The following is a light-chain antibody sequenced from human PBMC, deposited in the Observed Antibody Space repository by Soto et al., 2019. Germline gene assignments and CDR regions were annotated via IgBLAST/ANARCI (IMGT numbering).Light chain of an antibody. Sequence: DIQMTQSPSFVSASVGDRVTITCRATQGISSWLAWYQQKPGKAPKLLINTASNVESGVPARFSGSGSGTDFNLSISSLQTEDSATYYCQQAHSSPLTFGGGTKVEIK. V-gene: IGKV1-12*01. CDR2: TAS. J-gene: IGKJ4*01. CDR3: QQAHSSPLT. CDR1: QGISSW.